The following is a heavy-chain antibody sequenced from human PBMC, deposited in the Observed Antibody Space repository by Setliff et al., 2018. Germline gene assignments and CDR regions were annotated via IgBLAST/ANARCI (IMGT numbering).Heavy chain of an antibody. CDR1: GGSISSISYY. V-gene: IGHV4-39*01. D-gene: IGHD2-2*01. J-gene: IGHJ4*02. Sequence: SETLSLTCTVPGGSISSISYYWGWIRRPPGKGLEWIGTVYDSGTTYYNPSLKSRVTIFVDTSKNQFSLNLSSVTAADTGVYYCASCRYQVPYDYWGQGILVTSPQ. CDR3: ASCRYQVPYDY. CDR2: VYDSGTT.